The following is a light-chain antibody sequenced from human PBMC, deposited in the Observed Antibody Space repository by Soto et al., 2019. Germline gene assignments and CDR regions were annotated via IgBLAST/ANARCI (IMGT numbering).Light chain of an antibody. CDR2: AAS. J-gene: IGKJ2*03. CDR3: QHSYSTLGS. Sequence: DIQMTQSPSSLSASIGDRVTITCRASHSISSYLSWNQQKPGKAPKLLIYAASSLQSGVPSRFSGSGSGTDFTLTINNLQPEDYATYYCQHSYSTLGSFALGTK. V-gene: IGKV1-39*01. CDR1: HSISSY.